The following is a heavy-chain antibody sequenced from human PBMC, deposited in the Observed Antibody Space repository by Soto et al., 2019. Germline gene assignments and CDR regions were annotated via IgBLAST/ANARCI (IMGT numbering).Heavy chain of an antibody. J-gene: IGHJ4*02. CDR2: ISINGGST. CDR3: VKGEFYYDSSAYYPFDS. Sequence: GGSLRLSCSASGFTFSSYAMHWVRQAPGKGLEYVSSISINGGSTHYADSVKGRFTISRDNSRNTQYLQMSSLIADDTAVYYCVKGEFYYDSSAYYPFDSWGQGT. CDR1: GFTFSSYA. D-gene: IGHD3-22*01. V-gene: IGHV3-64D*06.